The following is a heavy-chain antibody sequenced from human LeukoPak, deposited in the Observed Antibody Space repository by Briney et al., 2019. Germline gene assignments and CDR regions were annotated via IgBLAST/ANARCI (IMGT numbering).Heavy chain of an antibody. D-gene: IGHD6-13*01. CDR3: AKVFYSDSYFDS. CDR1: GLSFSNFW. CDR2: INPNGRTT. J-gene: IGHJ4*02. Sequence: PGGSLRLSCAASGLSFSNFWMHWVRQAPGKGLVWVSGINPNGRTTIYADSVKGRFTISRDNAKNTLYLQMNSLRTEDTAVYYCAKVFYSDSYFDSWGQGTLVIVSS. V-gene: IGHV3-74*01.